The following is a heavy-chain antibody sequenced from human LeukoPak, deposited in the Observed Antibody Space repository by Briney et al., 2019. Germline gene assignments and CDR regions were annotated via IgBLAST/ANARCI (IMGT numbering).Heavy chain of an antibody. CDR2: IIPIFGIA. CDR1: GGTFSSYA. D-gene: IGHD2-15*01. Sequence: SVKVSCKASGGTFSSYAISWVRQAPGQGLEWMGRIIPIFGIANYAQKFQGRVTITADKSTSTAYMELSSLRSEDTAVYYCARGWTVAAKGYYYYYGMDVWGQGTTVTVSS. CDR3: ARGWTVAAKGYYYYYGMDV. V-gene: IGHV1-69*04. J-gene: IGHJ6*02.